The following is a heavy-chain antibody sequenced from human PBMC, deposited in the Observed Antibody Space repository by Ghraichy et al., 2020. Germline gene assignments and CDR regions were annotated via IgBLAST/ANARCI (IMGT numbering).Heavy chain of an antibody. CDR2: IFSNDEK. CDR1: GFSLSNARMG. CDR3: ARIQGMVTSDYDY. Sequence: SGPTLVKPTETLTLTCTVSGFSLSNARMGVSWIRQPPGKALEWLAHIFSNDEKSYSTSLKSRLTISKDTSKSQVVLTMTNMDPVDTATYYCARIQGMVTSDYDYWGQGTLVTVSS. J-gene: IGHJ4*02. V-gene: IGHV2-26*01. D-gene: IGHD5-24*01.